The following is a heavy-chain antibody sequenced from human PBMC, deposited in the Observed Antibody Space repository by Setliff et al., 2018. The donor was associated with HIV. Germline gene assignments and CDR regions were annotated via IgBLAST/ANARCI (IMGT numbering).Heavy chain of an antibody. CDR3: ARRGRIAVAGGFDY. J-gene: IGHJ4*02. CDR2: IYYSGST. V-gene: IGHV4-39*01. D-gene: IGHD6-19*01. Sequence: SETLSLTCTVSGGSISSSSYYWGWIRQPPGKGLEWIGSIYYSGSTYYNPSLKSRVAISVDTSKNQFSLKLSSVTAADTAVYYCARRGRIAVAGGFDYWGQGTLVTVSS. CDR1: GGSISSSSYY.